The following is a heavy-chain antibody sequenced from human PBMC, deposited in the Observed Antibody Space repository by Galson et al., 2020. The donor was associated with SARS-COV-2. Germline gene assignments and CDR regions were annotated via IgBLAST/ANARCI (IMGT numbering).Heavy chain of an antibody. CDR2: IYYTGRT. D-gene: IGHD3-3*01. J-gene: IGHJ4*02. CDR1: GVPVSSKRYY. Sequence: ASETLSLTCRVSGVPVSSKRYYWGWIRQTPGKRLEWIGSIYYTGRTSYNPSLQSRVTMSMDTTKNQFSLRLTSVTAADRARYFCARKAATYDFWGQGILVTVSS. V-gene: IGHV4-39*07. CDR3: ARKAATYDF.